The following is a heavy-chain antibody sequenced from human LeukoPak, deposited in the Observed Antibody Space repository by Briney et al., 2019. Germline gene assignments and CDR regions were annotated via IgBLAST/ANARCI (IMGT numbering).Heavy chain of an antibody. CDR3: AKWGDYDVLTGYYVSDY. D-gene: IGHD3-9*01. V-gene: IGHV3-23*01. CDR1: GFTFSNYA. J-gene: IGHJ4*02. CDR2: ITGGGSGI. Sequence: GASLRLSCAASGFTFSNYAMSWVRQAPGKGLEWVSAITGGGSGIYYADSMKSRFTISRDNSKYTLYLQINSLRAEDTAVYYCAKWGDYDVLTGYYVSDYWGQGTLVTVSS.